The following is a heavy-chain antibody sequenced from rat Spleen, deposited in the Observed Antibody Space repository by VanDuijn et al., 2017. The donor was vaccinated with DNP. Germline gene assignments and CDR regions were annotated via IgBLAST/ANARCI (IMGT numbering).Heavy chain of an antibody. V-gene: IGHV2-41*01. Sequence: QVQLKESGPGLVQPSQNLSLTCTVAGFSLTSNNVHWVRQPPGKGRGGRGVIWRTGGTRYNSALKSRLSISKDTSKSQVFLKVNSLQTEDTANYFCARYSLRFSFDYWGQGVMVTVSS. CDR1: GFSLTSNN. CDR2: IWRTGGT. J-gene: IGHJ2*01. D-gene: IGHD1-11*01. CDR3: ARYSLRFSFDY.